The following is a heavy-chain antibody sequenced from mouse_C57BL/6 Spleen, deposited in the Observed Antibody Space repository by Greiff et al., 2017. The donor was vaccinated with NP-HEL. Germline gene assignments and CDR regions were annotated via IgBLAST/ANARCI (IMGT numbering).Heavy chain of an antibody. V-gene: IGHV3-6*01. J-gene: IGHJ1*03. CDR2: ISYDGSN. CDR3: ARRPYYYGSSYGYFDV. Sequence: QLQESGPGLVKPSQSLSLTCSVTGYSITSGYYWNWIRQFPGNKLEWMGYISYDGSNNYNPSLKNRISITRDTSKNQFFLKLNSVTTEDTATYYCARRPYYYGSSYGYFDVWGTGTTVTVSS. D-gene: IGHD1-1*01. CDR1: GYSITSGYY.